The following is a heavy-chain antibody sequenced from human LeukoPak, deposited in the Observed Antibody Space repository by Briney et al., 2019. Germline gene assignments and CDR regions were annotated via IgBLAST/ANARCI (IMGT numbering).Heavy chain of an antibody. CDR1: GYTFTSYG. V-gene: IGHV1-18*01. CDR2: ISAYNGNT. J-gene: IGHJ4*02. CDR3: ASSYCSGGSCPGDFDY. Sequence: ASVNVSCKASGYTFTSYGISWVRQAPGQGLEWMGWISAYNGNTNYAQKLQGRVTMTTDTSTSTAYMELRSLRSDDTAVYYCASSYCSGGSCPGDFDYWGQGTLVTVSS. D-gene: IGHD2-15*01.